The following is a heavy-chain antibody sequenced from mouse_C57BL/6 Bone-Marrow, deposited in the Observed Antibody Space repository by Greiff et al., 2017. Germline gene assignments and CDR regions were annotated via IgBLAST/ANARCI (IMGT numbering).Heavy chain of an antibody. CDR3: ARSGGNYGDYYAMDY. CDR2: IYTSDSET. J-gene: IGHJ4*01. CDR1: GYTFTSYW. D-gene: IGHD2-1*01. Sequence: QVQLQQPGAELVRPGSSVKLSCKASGYTFTSYWMDWVKQRPGKGLEWIGNIYTSDSETHYNQKFKDKATLTVDKSSSTDYMKLSSLTAEDSAVYYCARSGGNYGDYYAMDYWGQGTSVTVSS. V-gene: IGHV1-61*01.